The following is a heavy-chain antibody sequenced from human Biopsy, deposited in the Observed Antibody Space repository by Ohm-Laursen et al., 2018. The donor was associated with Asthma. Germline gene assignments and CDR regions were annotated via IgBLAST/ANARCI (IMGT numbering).Heavy chain of an antibody. CDR2: LIPVLGTA. CDR1: GDTLTEIS. V-gene: IGHV1-69*16. J-gene: IGHJ6*02. Sequence: SSVKVSCKVSGDTLTEISIRWVRQAPRQGLEWMGGLIPVLGTADYAPMFEGRVTITADESTSTAYLELTSLRFEDTAVYYCARGYSGTDRIVYYYSGMEVWGQGTTVTVSS. D-gene: IGHD5-12*01. CDR3: ARGYSGTDRIVYYYSGMEV.